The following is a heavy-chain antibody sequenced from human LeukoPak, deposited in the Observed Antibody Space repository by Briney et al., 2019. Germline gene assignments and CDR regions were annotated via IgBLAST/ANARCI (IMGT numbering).Heavy chain of an antibody. D-gene: IGHD6-13*01. CDR3: ARAQRLYSSSWPYFDY. J-gene: IGHJ4*02. CDR1: GFTFSIYS. V-gene: IGHV3-48*04. Sequence: GGSLRLSCAASGFTFSIYSMNWVRQAPGKGLEWVSYISSSSSTIYYADSVKGRFTISRDNAKNSLYLQMNSLRAEDTAVYYCARAQRLYSSSWPYFDYWGQGTLVTVSS. CDR2: ISSSSSTI.